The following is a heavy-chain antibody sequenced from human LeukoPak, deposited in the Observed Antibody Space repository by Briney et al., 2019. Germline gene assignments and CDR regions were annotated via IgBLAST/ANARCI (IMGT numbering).Heavy chain of an antibody. CDR2: ISSTSNTI. V-gene: IGHV3-48*02. CDR3: ARPSRSTGPAY. J-gene: IGHJ4*02. Sequence: GGSLRLSCAASGFIFSNYSMNWVRQAPGKGLEWVSWISSTSNTIYYADSVKGRFTISRDNAKNSLDLQMNSLRDEDTAVYYCARPSRSTGPAYWGQGTLVIVPS. CDR1: GFIFSNYS. D-gene: IGHD2-2*01.